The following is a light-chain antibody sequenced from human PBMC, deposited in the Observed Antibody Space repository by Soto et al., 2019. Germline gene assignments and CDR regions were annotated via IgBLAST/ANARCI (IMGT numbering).Light chain of an antibody. J-gene: IGKJ1*01. Sequence: DIQMTQSPSIVSASVGDRVTITCRASQRIDTWLAWYQQKPGTAPKLLIYKATTLQSGVPSRFSGSGSGTEFTLAISSLEPDDFATYYCQQYNSYSPTFGQGTRVEIK. CDR3: QQYNSYSPT. V-gene: IGKV1-5*03. CDR2: KAT. CDR1: QRIDTW.